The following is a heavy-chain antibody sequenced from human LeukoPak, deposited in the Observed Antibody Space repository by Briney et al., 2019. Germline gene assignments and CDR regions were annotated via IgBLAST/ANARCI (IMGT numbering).Heavy chain of an antibody. CDR3: VKDLGVAASGIDY. Sequence: GGSLRLSCAASGFTFSNHGFHWVRQAPGKGLEWVAFIWYDGSDKYYADSVKGRLTISRDNSKNTLYLQMNSLRAEDTAVYYCVKDLGVAASGIDYWGQGTLVTVS. CDR2: IWYDGSDK. J-gene: IGHJ4*02. V-gene: IGHV3-30*02. D-gene: IGHD6-13*01. CDR1: GFTFSNHG.